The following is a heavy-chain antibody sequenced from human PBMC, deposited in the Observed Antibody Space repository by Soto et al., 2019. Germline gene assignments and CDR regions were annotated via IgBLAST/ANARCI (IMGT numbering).Heavy chain of an antibody. Sequence: GESLKISCKGSGYSFTSYWISWVRQMPGKGLEWMGRIDPSDSYTNYSPSFQGHVTISADKSISTAYLQWSSLKASDTAMYYCARHRNYYDSSEGWFDPWGQGTLVTVSS. D-gene: IGHD3-22*01. J-gene: IGHJ5*02. CDR3: ARHRNYYDSSEGWFDP. CDR2: IDPSDSYT. V-gene: IGHV5-10-1*01. CDR1: GYSFTSYW.